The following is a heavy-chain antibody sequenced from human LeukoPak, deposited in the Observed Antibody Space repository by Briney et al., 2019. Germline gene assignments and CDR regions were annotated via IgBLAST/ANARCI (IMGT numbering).Heavy chain of an antibody. J-gene: IGHJ3*02. D-gene: IGHD1-1*01. CDR3: GSRGTTADSSAFDI. Sequence: GGALRLSCAASGFTFSSYSMNTVRQASGKGLEWVGHIRSKANSFATAYGASLKGRFTISRDDSKNMGYLQMNSLKTEDTAVYYCGSRGTTADSSAFDIWGQGTMVTVSS. V-gene: IGHV3-73*01. CDR2: IRSKANSFAT. CDR1: GFTFSSYS.